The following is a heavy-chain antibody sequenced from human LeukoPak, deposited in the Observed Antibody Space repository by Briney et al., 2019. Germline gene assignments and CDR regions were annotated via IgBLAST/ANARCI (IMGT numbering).Heavy chain of an antibody. J-gene: IGHJ6*04. V-gene: IGHV3-48*03. Sequence: GGSLRLSCAASGFTFSSYEMNWVRQAPGKGLEWVSYISSSGSTIYYADSVKGRFTISRGNAKNSLYLQMNSLRAEDTAVYYCAELGITMIGGVWGKGTTVAISS. CDR3: AELGITMIGGV. CDR2: ISSSGSTI. D-gene: IGHD3-10*02. CDR1: GFTFSSYE.